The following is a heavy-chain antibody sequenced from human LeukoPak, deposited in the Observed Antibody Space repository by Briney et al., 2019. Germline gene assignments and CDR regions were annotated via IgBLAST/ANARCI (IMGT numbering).Heavy chain of an antibody. D-gene: IGHD3-10*01. V-gene: IGHV3-23*01. CDR1: GFTFSSYA. J-gene: IGHJ4*02. CDR2: IGGSGSTT. Sequence: GGSLRLSCAASGFTFSSYAMSWVRQAPGKGPEWVSAIGGSGSTTYYADSVKGRFTISRDNSKNTVLLQMNSLRAEDTAVYYCAPRGYPTVFHYWGQGTLVTVSS. CDR3: APRGYPTVFHY.